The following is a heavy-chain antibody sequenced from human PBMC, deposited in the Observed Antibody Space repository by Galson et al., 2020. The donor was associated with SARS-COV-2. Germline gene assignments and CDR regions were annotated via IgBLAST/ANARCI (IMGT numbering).Heavy chain of an antibody. J-gene: IGHJ3*02. CDR1: GFTFSSYG. D-gene: IGHD6-13*01. V-gene: IGHV3-30*03. CDR3: ARGRSTWYHDAFDI. CDR2: ISYDGNNK. Sequence: GGSLRLSCAASGFTFSSYGMHWVRQAPGKGLEWVAVISYDGNNKYYADSVKGRFTISRDNSKNTLSLQMNSLRPEDTDVYYCARGRSTWYHDAFDIWGQGTMVTVSS.